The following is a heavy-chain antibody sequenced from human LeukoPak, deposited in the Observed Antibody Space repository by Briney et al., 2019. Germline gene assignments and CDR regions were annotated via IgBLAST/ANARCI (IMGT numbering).Heavy chain of an antibody. CDR2: ISTNSANT. CDR1: GFTFSTYG. Sequence: GGSLRLSCAASGFTFSTYGMNWIRHAPGKGLEWVSTISTNSANTYYTDSVKGRFTISRDNSKNTLFMQMNSLRAEDTAVYYCAKGQSTIATRSFDSWGQGTLVTVSS. V-gene: IGHV3-23*01. CDR3: AKGQSTIATRSFDS. D-gene: IGHD6-6*01. J-gene: IGHJ4*02.